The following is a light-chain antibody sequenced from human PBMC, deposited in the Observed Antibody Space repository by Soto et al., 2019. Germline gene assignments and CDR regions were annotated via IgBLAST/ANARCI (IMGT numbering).Light chain of an antibody. CDR3: MQSTQLPPT. CDR2: EVS. V-gene: IGKV2D-29*02. CDR1: QSLLHITGETF. J-gene: IGKJ5*01. Sequence: DVVMTQTPLSLSVAPGQPASISCKSSQSLLHITGETFLFWYLQKPGQSPQLLIYEVSTRVSGVPDRFSGGSGTDFTLEISRVETDDVGIYYCMQSTQLPPTFGQGTRLEIK.